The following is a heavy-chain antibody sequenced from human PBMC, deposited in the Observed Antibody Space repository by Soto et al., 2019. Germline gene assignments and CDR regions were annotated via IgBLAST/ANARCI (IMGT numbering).Heavy chain of an antibody. J-gene: IGHJ6*02. Sequence: QVQLQQWGAGLLKPSETLSLGCAVYGESFSGYYWNWIRQPPGKRLEWIGEITDSGSANYKPSLASRVTISVDTSKKQFSLRLNSVTAADAAVYYCARRRRGITMVRGTYAMDVWGQGTTVTVSS. CDR1: GESFSGYY. V-gene: IGHV4-34*01. CDR2: ITDSGSA. D-gene: IGHD3-10*01. CDR3: ARRRRGITMVRGTYAMDV.